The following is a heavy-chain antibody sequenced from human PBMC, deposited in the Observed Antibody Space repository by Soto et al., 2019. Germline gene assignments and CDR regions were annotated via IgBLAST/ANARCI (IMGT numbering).Heavy chain of an antibody. Sequence: QMQLVQSGPEVKKTGTSVKVSCKASGFTFTRSVVQWVRQARGQRLAWIGWIVVGSDNTKYAQEFQERGTITRDMSTITAYMEMSSLSSEDTAVYYGAAAYFGDYLRAFDIWGQGTMVTVSS. CDR3: AAAYFGDYLRAFDI. CDR1: GFTFTRSV. CDR2: IVVGSDNT. V-gene: IGHV1-58*01. J-gene: IGHJ3*02. D-gene: IGHD4-17*01.